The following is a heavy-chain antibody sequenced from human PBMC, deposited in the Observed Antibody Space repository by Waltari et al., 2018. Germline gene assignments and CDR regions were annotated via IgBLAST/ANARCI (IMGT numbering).Heavy chain of an antibody. Sequence: WFRQAPGKGLEWVGFIRSKAYGGTTEYAASVKGRFTISRDDSKSIAYLQMNSLKTEDTAVYYCTRYGFGELAYFDYWGQGTLVTVSS. CDR3: TRYGFGELAYFDY. CDR2: IRSKAYGGTT. D-gene: IGHD3-10*01. V-gene: IGHV3-49*03. J-gene: IGHJ4*02.